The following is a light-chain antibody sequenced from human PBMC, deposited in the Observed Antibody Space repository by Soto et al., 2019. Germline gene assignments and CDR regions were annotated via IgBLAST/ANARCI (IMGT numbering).Light chain of an antibody. J-gene: IGKJ4*01. CDR3: QQYGSSPLLT. V-gene: IGKV3-20*01. CDR2: GAS. Sequence: EIVLTQSPGILSLSPGERATLSCRASQTVGSTYLAWYQQKPGQAPRLLISGASTGATGIPDRFSGSGSGTDFTLTISRLEPEDFAVYYCQQYGSSPLLTFGGGTKVDIK. CDR1: QTVGSTY.